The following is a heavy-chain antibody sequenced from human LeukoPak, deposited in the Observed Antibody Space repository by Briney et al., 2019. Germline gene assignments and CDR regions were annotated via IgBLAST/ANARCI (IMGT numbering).Heavy chain of an antibody. J-gene: IGHJ6*03. D-gene: IGHD2-8*01. Sequence: GASVKVSCKASGYTFTSYDINWVRQATGQGLEWMGWMNPNSGNTGYAQKFQGRVTMTRNTSISTAYMELSSLRSEDTAVYYCARGSREHRLMVYAMRHYYYYMDVWGKGTTVTVSS. CDR1: GYTFTSYD. CDR3: ARGSREHRLMVYAMRHYYYYMDV. V-gene: IGHV1-8*01. CDR2: MNPNSGNT.